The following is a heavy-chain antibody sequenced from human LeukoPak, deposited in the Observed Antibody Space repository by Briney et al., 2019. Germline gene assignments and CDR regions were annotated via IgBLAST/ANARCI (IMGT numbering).Heavy chain of an antibody. V-gene: IGHV1-69*05. CDR1: GYTFTSYG. J-gene: IGHJ4*02. CDR2: IIPIFGTA. D-gene: IGHD6-19*01. CDR3: ARESREGIAVEGFDY. Sequence: GASVKVSCKASGYTFTSYGISWVRQAPGQGLEWMGGIIPIFGTANYAQKFQGRVTITTDESTSTAYMELSSLRSEDTAVYYCARESREGIAVEGFDYWGQGTLVTVSS.